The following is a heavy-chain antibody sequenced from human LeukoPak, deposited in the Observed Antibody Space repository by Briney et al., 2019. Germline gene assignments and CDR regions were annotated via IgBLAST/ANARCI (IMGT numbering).Heavy chain of an antibody. J-gene: IGHJ4*02. CDR2: ISGSGGST. V-gene: IGHV3-23*01. Sequence: PGRSLRLSCAASGFTFSSYGMHWVRQAPGKGLEWVSAISGSGGSTYYADSVKGRFTISRDNSKNTLYLQMNSLRAEDTAVYYCAKDPLHSDYWGQGTLVTVSS. CDR1: GFTFSSYG. CDR3: AKDPLHSDY.